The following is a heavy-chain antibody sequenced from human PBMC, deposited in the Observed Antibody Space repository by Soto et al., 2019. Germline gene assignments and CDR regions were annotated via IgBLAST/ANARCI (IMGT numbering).Heavy chain of an antibody. CDR1: GYTFTSYG. CDR2: ISAYNGNT. CDR3: ARGGIVYIWGSYRLSLYYFDY. D-gene: IGHD3-16*02. V-gene: IGHV1-18*01. Sequence: ASVKVSCKASGYTFTSYGISWVRQAPGQGLEWMGWISAYNGNTNYAQKLQGRVTMTTDTSTSTAYMELRSLRSDDTAVYYCARGGIVYIWGSYRLSLYYFDYWGQGTLVTVSS. J-gene: IGHJ4*02.